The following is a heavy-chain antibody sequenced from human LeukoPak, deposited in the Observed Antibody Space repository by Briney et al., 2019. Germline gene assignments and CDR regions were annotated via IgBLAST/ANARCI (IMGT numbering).Heavy chain of an antibody. J-gene: IGHJ5*02. V-gene: IGHV3-66*01. Sequence: GGSLRLSCAASGFTVSSNYMSWVRQAPGKGLEWVSVIYSGGSTYYADSLKGRFSIYRDNSKNTLYLQMNSLRAEDTAVYYRARNVRLGSGELSFAPCKNWFDPWGQGTLVTVFS. CDR3: ARNVRLGSGELSFAPCKNWFDP. D-gene: IGHD3-16*02. CDR2: IYSGGST. CDR1: GFTVSSNY.